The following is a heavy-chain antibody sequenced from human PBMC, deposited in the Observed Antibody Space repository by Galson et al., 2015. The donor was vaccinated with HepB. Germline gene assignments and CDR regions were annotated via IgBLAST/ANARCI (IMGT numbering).Heavy chain of an antibody. CDR3: ARQISLKRSPPNAFDI. D-gene: IGHD1-26*01. J-gene: IGHJ3*02. V-gene: IGHV5-10-1*01. CDR1: GYSFTSYW. Sequence: QSGAEVKKPGESLRISCKGSGYSFTSYWISWVRQMPGKGLEWMGRIDPSDSYTNYSPSFQGHVTISADKSISTAYLQWSSLKASDTAMYYCARQISLKRSPPNAFDIWGQGTMVTVSS. CDR2: IDPSDSYT.